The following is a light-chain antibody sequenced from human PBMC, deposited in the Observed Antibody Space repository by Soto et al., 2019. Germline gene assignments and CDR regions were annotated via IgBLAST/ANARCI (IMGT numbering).Light chain of an antibody. V-gene: IGLV2-14*01. CDR2: DVT. CDR1: SSDVGAYNY. J-gene: IGLJ2*01. Sequence: QSALAQPASVSGSPGQSITISCTGTSSDVGAYNYVSWYHQHHPGKAPELIIYDVTDRPSGVSTRFSGSKSGNTASLTISALQAEDEDDYYCSSYTTIKTVIFGGGTKLTVL. CDR3: SSYTTIKTVI.